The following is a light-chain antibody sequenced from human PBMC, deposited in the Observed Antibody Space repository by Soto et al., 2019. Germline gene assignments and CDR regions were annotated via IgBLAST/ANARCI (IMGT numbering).Light chain of an antibody. V-gene: IGLV2-8*01. CDR3: SSYAGSNNFV. CDR2: EVT. J-gene: IGLJ1*01. Sequence: QSVLAQPASVSGSPGQSITISCTGTSSDVGGHNYVSWYRHHPGKAPKLMIYEVTRRPSGVPDRFSGSKSGNTASPTVSGLQAVDEADYYCSSYAGSNNFVFGSGTKVTV. CDR1: SSDVGGHNY.